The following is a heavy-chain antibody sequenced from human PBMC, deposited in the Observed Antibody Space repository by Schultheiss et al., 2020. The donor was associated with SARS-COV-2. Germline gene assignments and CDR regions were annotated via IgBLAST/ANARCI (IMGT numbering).Heavy chain of an antibody. J-gene: IGHJ4*02. D-gene: IGHD1-7*01. CDR3: ARNGRELLLDYFDY. Sequence: GGSLRLSCAASGFTFSDYYMTWVRQAPGKGLEWVASIKQDGSDKHYVDSVKGRFTISRDNADNSLFLHMDSLRADDTAVYFCARNGRELLLDYFDYWGRGTLVTVSS. CDR2: IKQDGSDK. CDR1: GFTFSDYY. V-gene: IGHV3-7*03.